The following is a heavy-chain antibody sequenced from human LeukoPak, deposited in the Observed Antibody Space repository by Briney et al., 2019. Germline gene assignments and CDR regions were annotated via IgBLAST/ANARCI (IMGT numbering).Heavy chain of an antibody. Sequence: GASVKVSCKAPGYTFNGYYMHWVRQSPGQGLEWMGRINANSGDTVYAQKFQGRVSVTRDTSSTSTSMELGSLRSDETAGYYCANENHYDSSGYFYGYYNGMDIWGQGTTVTVSS. V-gene: IGHV1-2*06. CDR1: GYTFNGYY. CDR2: INANSGDT. J-gene: IGHJ6*02. CDR3: ANENHYDSSGYFYGYYNGMDI. D-gene: IGHD3-22*01.